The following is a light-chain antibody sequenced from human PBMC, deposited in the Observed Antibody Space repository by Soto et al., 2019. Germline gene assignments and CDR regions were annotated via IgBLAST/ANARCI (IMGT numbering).Light chain of an antibody. J-gene: IGLJ2*01. CDR2: DVS. Sequence: QSALTHPASVSGSPGQSITISCTGTSSDVGGYNYVSWYQQHPGKAPKLMIYDVSNRPSGVSNRFSGSKSGNTASLTISGRQAEDEAAYYCSSYTSSRTVVFGGGTKLTVL. CDR3: SSYTSSRTVV. CDR1: SSDVGGYNY. V-gene: IGLV2-14*01.